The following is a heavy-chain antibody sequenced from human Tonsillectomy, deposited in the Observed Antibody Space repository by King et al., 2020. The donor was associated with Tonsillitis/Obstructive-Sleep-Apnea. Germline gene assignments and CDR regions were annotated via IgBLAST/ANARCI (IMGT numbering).Heavy chain of an antibody. V-gene: IGHV4-34*01. CDR2: ISHSGST. Sequence: VQLQQWGAGLLKPSETLSLTCAVYGGSFSGYYWSWIRQPPGKGLEWIGEISHSGSTNYNPSLKSRVTISVDTSRNQFSLRMTSITAADTAVYYCAKGVLAHDAFDIWGQGTMFTVSS. CDR3: AKGVLAHDAFDI. D-gene: IGHD4/OR15-4a*01. J-gene: IGHJ3*02. CDR1: GGSFSGYY.